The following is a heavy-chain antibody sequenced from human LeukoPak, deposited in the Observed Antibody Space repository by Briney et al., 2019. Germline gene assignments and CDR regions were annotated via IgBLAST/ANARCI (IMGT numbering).Heavy chain of an antibody. CDR1: GFTFSSYS. V-gene: IGHV3-21*01. CDR3: ARGRDGRGDY. CDR2: ISSSSSYI. J-gene: IGHJ4*02. D-gene: IGHD5-24*01. Sequence: GGSLRFSCAASGFTFSSYSMNWVRQAPGKGLEWVSSISSSSSYIYYADSVKGRFTISRDNAKNSLYLQMNSLRAEDTAVYYCARGRDGRGDYWGQGTLVTVSS.